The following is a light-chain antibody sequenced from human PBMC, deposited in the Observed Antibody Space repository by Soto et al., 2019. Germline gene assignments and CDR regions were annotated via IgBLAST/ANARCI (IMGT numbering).Light chain of an antibody. CDR2: GAS. CDR1: QSLGIN. J-gene: IGKJ4*01. CDR3: QQYNNWPVT. V-gene: IGKV3-15*01. Sequence: ETVMTQSPATLSVSPGERATLSCRASQSLGINLAWYQQKPGQVPRILIYGASTRATVIPARISGSGSGTEFTLTITGLQPEDFAVYYCQQYNNWPVTFGGGTRVDIK.